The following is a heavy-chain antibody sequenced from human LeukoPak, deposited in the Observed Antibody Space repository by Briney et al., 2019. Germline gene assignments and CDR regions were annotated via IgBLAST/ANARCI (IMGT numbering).Heavy chain of an antibody. CDR2: MNPNSGNR. CDR1: GYTFTSYG. CDR3: ARAPIFKQWLVPEGTFDY. Sequence: GASVKVSCKASGYTFTSYGINWVRQATGQGLEWMGWMNPNSGNRGYAQKFQGRVSITRDTSINTAYMELSSLKSEDTAVYYCARAPIFKQWLVPEGTFDYWGQGTPVTVSS. D-gene: IGHD6-19*01. J-gene: IGHJ4*02. V-gene: IGHV1-8*03.